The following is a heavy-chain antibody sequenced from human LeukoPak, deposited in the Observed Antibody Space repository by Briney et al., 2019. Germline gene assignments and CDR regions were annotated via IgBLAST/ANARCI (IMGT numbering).Heavy chain of an antibody. CDR3: ARERSGSYYTFEY. CDR1: GFTVSPSF. D-gene: IGHD1-26*01. J-gene: IGHJ4*02. Sequence: PGGSLRLSCVASGFTVSPSFMSWVRQSPGKGLEWVALIYSGGATHYADAVKGRFTIARDTSKNTVYLQMNSLRAEDTAVYYCARERSGSYYTFEYWGLGALVTVSS. CDR2: IYSGGAT. V-gene: IGHV3-66*02.